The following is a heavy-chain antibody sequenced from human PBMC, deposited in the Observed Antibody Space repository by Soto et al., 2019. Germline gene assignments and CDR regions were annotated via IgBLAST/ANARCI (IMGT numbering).Heavy chain of an antibody. D-gene: IGHD5-12*01. V-gene: IGHV4-30-4*01. Sequence: EQLQESGPGLVKPSQTLSLTCNVSGVSIGSGDYYWSWIRQPPGKGLEWIGYIYISGTTYYNPSLKSRLTISLDTSRNVFSLKLRSVTAADTAVYYCARVPPPYSFSYDDWGQGTLVTVSS. J-gene: IGHJ4*02. CDR3: ARVPPPYSFSYDD. CDR2: IYISGTT. CDR1: GVSIGSGDYY.